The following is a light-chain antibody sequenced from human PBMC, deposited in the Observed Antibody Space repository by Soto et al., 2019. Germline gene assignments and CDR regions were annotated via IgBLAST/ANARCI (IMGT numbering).Light chain of an antibody. CDR1: SSDVGSYNL. J-gene: IGLJ1*01. CDR3: SSYITTDTYV. CDR2: EGS. Sequence: QSALTQPASVSGSPGQSITISCTGTSSDVGSYNLVSWYQQHPGKAPKLMIYEGSKRPSGVSNRFSGSKSGNTASLTISGLQAEDEADYYCSSYITTDTYVFGSGTKLTVL. V-gene: IGLV2-14*02.